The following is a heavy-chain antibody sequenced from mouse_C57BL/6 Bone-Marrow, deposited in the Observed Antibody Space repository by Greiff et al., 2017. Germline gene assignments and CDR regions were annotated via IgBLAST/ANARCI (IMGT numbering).Heavy chain of an antibody. CDR3: ARLRRRYYYAMDY. CDR1: GYTFTNYW. J-gene: IGHJ4*01. Sequence: VKLMESGAELVRPGTSVKMSCKASGYTFTNYWIGWAKQRPGHGLEWIGDIYPGGGYTNYNEKFKGKATLTADKSSSTAYMQFSSLTSEDSAIYCCARLRRRYYYAMDYWGQGTSVTVSS. CDR2: IYPGGGYT. V-gene: IGHV1-63*01. D-gene: IGHD2-12*01.